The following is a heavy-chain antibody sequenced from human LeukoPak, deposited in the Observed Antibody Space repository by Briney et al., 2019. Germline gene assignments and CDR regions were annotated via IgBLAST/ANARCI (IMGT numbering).Heavy chain of an antibody. Sequence: GGSLRLSCAASGFTFSDYSLSWVRQAPGKGLEWVSSISSSRNYKYYSDSVKGRFTISTDNAKYSLDLQMNSLTADDVAFYYCTRSTGWYNYFDYWGQGALVTVSS. J-gene: IGHJ4*02. V-gene: IGHV3-21*04. CDR3: TRSTGWYNYFDY. D-gene: IGHD6-19*01. CDR1: GFTFSDYS. CDR2: ISSSRNYK.